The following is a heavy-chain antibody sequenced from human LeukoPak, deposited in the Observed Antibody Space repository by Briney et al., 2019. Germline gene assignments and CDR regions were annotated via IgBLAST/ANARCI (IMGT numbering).Heavy chain of an antibody. V-gene: IGHV1-18*01. J-gene: IGHJ4*02. CDR3: ARSWFGELLIDY. D-gene: IGHD3-10*01. CDR1: GYTFTSYG. Sequence: ASVKVSCTASGYTFTSYGISWVRQAPGQGLEWIGWISTYNGNTNYAQNLKGRVTMTTDPSTSTAYMELRSLRSDDTAVYYCARSWFGELLIDYWGQGTLVTVSS. CDR2: ISTYNGNT.